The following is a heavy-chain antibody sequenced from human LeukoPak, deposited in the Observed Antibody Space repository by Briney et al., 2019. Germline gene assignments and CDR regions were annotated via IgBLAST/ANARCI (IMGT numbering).Heavy chain of an antibody. J-gene: IGHJ3*02. CDR2: IYYSGST. CDR1: GGSISSGTYY. V-gene: IGHV4-61*02. D-gene: IGHD6-19*01. Sequence: SQTLSLTCTVSGGSISSGTYYWSWIRQPAGKGLEWIGRIYYSGSTYYNPSLKSRVTISVDTSKNQFSLKLSSVTAADTAVYYCARDIAVAGPSETRDAFDIWGQGTMVTVSS. CDR3: ARDIAVAGPSETRDAFDI.